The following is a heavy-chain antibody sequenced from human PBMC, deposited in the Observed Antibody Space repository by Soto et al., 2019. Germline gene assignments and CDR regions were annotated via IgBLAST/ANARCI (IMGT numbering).Heavy chain of an antibody. Sequence: ASLKVSCKASGYTFTGYDLHCARQAPGQGLEWMGWINPNNGGTNYAQKFQGWVTMTRDTSISTAYMELSRLRSDDTAVYYCAKAGTIPPYYYYFYMDVWGKGTTVTSP. J-gene: IGHJ6*03. V-gene: IGHV1-2*04. CDR3: AKAGTIPPYYYYFYMDV. CDR1: GYTFTGYD. D-gene: IGHD2-2*01. CDR2: INPNNGGT.